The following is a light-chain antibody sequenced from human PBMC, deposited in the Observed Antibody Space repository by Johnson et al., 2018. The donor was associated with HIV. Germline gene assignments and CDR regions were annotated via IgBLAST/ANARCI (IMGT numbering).Light chain of an antibody. CDR3: GTWDTSLSAPSV. V-gene: IGLV1-51*02. CDR1: SSNIGNNY. CDR2: ENN. Sequence: QSVLTQPPSVSAAPGQKVTISCSGSSSNIGNNYVSWYQQLPGTAPKLLICENNKRPSGIPDRFSGSKSGTSATLGITGLQTGDEADYYCGTWDTSLSAPSVFGTGTKVTVL. J-gene: IGLJ1*01.